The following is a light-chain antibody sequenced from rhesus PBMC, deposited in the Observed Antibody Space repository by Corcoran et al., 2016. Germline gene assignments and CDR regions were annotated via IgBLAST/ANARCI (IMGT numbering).Light chain of an antibody. CDR1: QSLVHSYGKTY. J-gene: IGKJ2*01. V-gene: IGKV2S9*01. Sequence: DVIMTQSPLSLSVTPGQPASISCRSSQSLVHSYGKTYLTWLQQKPGQPKRRLIYQVSERDSGVPDRFSGSGVGTEFTLKISRVEAEDVGIYDCVQGTHWPYSFGQGTKVEIK. CDR2: QVS. CDR3: VQGTHWPYS.